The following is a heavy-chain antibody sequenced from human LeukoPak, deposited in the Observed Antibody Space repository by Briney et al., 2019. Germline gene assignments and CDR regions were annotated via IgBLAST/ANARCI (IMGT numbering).Heavy chain of an antibody. CDR2: ISAYNGNT. CDR1: GYTFTSYG. Sequence: ASVKVSCKASGYTFTSYGISWVRQAPGQGLEWMGWISAYNGNTNYAQKLQGRVTMTTDTSTSTAYMELRSLRSDDTAVYYCVATPGCSGGSCYLVWFDPWGQGTLVTVFS. CDR3: VATPGCSGGSCYLVWFDP. J-gene: IGHJ5*02. D-gene: IGHD2-15*01. V-gene: IGHV1-18*01.